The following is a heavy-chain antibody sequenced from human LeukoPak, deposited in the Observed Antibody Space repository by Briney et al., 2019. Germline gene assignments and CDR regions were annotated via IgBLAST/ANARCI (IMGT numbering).Heavy chain of an antibody. J-gene: IGHJ6*02. CDR1: GGSFSGYY. CDR3: ARGLPVVLVPAAYYCYGMDV. V-gene: IGHV4-34*01. CDR2: INHSGST. D-gene: IGHD2-2*01. Sequence: SETLSLTCAVYGGSFSGYYWSWIRQPPGKGLEWIGEINHSGSTNYNPSLKSRVTISVDTSKNQFSLKLSSVTAADTAVYYCARGLPVVLVPAAYYCYGMDVWGQGTTVTVSS.